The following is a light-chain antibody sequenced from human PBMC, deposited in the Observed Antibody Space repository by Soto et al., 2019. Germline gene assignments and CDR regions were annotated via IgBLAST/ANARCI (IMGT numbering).Light chain of an antibody. V-gene: IGLV2-14*01. CDR1: SSDVGGYNY. Sequence: QSALTQPASVSGSPGQSITISCTGTSSDVGGYNYVSWYQHHPGKAPKLMIYEVSNRPSGVSIRFSVSKSGNTASLTISGLQSEDEADYYCSSYISDSSWVFGGGTKLTVL. CDR3: SSYISDSSWV. J-gene: IGLJ3*02. CDR2: EVS.